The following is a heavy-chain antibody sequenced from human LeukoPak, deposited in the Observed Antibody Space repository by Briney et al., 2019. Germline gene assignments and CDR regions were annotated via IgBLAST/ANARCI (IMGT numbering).Heavy chain of an antibody. Sequence: GGSLRLSCAASGFTVSSNYMSWVRQAPGKGLEWVSVIYSGGSTYYADSAKGRFTISRDNSKNTLYLQMNSLRAEDTAVYYCAREQQLVLGFDYWGQGTLVTVSS. J-gene: IGHJ4*02. CDR2: IYSGGST. V-gene: IGHV3-66*01. CDR1: GFTVSSNY. CDR3: AREQQLVLGFDY. D-gene: IGHD6-13*01.